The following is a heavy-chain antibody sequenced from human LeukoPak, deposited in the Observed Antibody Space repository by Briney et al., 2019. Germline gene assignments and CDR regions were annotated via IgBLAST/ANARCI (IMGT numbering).Heavy chain of an antibody. Sequence: MAGGSLRLSCSASGLSFSNAWVSWVRQTPGKGLEWIGRIKSKSDGDSVDYAAPVKGRITISRDDWKNTLFLEMTTLKTENTGVYFCTTAPSYYNFNSFDYWGQRTVVTVSS. V-gene: IGHV3-15*01. J-gene: IGHJ4*02. CDR2: IKSKSDGDSV. D-gene: IGHD1-1*01. CDR3: TTAPSYYNFNSFDY. CDR1: GLSFSNAW.